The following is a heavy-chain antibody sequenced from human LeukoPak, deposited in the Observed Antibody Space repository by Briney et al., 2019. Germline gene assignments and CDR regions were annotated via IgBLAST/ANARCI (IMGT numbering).Heavy chain of an antibody. CDR1: GGSISSYY. Sequence: SETLSLTCTVSGGSISSYYWSWIRQPPGKGLEWVGYIYYSGSTNYNPSLKSRVTISVDTSKNPFSLKLSSVTAADTAVYYCARGYRRDVVVPAATYFDYWGQGTLVTVSS. J-gene: IGHJ4*02. CDR2: IYYSGST. D-gene: IGHD2-2*01. CDR3: ARGYRRDVVVPAATYFDY. V-gene: IGHV4-59*01.